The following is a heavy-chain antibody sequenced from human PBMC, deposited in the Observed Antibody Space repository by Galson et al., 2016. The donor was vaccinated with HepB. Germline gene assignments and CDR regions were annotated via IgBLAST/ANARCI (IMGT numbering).Heavy chain of an antibody. CDR3: ATSSGRSWSGYFDN. D-gene: IGHD3-3*01. CDR2: VSYSGGT. Sequence: SETLSLTCDISGASISDYTWAWIRQPPGKPLEWIGNVSYSGGTTYSPSLRSRITISPDMSRNQFSLRLTSVTAADSVVYFCATSSGRSWSGYFDNWGQGVQVTVSS. V-gene: IGHV4-59*01. CDR1: GASISDYT. J-gene: IGHJ4*02.